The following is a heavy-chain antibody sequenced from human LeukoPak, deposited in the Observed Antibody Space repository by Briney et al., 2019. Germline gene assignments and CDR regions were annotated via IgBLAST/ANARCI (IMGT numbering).Heavy chain of an antibody. CDR1: GFTFSSYG. CDR2: ISYDGSNK. D-gene: IGHD5-18*01. Sequence: GGSLRLSCAASGFTFSSYGMHWVRQAPGKGLEWVAVISYDGSNKYYADSVKGRFTISRDNSKNTLYLQMNSLRAEDTAVYYCAKDLMPWIQLWLPYFDLWSRGTLVTVSS. V-gene: IGHV3-30*18. J-gene: IGHJ2*01. CDR3: AKDLMPWIQLWLPYFDL.